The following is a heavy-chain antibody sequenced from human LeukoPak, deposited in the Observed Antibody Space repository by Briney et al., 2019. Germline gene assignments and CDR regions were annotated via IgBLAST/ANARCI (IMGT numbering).Heavy chain of an antibody. V-gene: IGHV3-33*08. J-gene: IGHJ4*02. CDR1: GFTFSSYG. CDR3: ARDTEPYSFDY. D-gene: IGHD1-14*01. CDR2: IWYDGSNK. Sequence: GGSLRLSCAACGFTFSSYGMQWVRQAPGKGLEWVAVIWYDGSNKYYADSVKGRFTISRHKSKNTLYLQMNSLRSEDTAVYYCARDTEPYSFDYWGQGTLVTVSS.